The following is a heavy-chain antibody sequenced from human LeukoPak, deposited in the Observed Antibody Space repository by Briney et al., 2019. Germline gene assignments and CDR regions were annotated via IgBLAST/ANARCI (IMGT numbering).Heavy chain of an antibody. CDR3: ARSLYRYSDY. CDR1: GGSISSYY. V-gene: IGHV4-59*01. CDR2: IYYSGST. D-gene: IGHD2-2*02. Sequence: SETLSLTCTVSGGSISSYYWSWIRQPPGKGLEWIGYIYYSGSTNYNPSLKRRVTISVDTSKNQFSLKLSSVTAADTAVYYCARSLYRYSDYWGQGTLVTVSS. J-gene: IGHJ4*02.